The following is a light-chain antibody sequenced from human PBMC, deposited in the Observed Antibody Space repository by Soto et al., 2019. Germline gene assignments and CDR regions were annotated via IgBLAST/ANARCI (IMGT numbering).Light chain of an antibody. CDR1: SSDVGGYNY. Sequence: ALTQPRSVSGSPGQSVTISCTGTSSDVGGYNYVSWYQQHPGKAPKLMIYDVSKRPSGVPDRFSGSKSGNTASLTISGLQAEDEADYYCCSYAGSYTLWVFGTGTKVTVL. V-gene: IGLV2-11*01. J-gene: IGLJ1*01. CDR3: CSYAGSYTLWV. CDR2: DVS.